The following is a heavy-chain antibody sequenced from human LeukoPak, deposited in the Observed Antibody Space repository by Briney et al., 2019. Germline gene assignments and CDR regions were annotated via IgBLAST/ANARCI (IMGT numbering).Heavy chain of an antibody. D-gene: IGHD3-22*01. CDR3: ARGSPPRRNYDSRGYYSYYFDY. CDR1: GDTFTSYG. CDR2: ISAYNGKA. Sequence: ASVKVSCKASGDTFTSYGISWVRQAPGQGGEGMRWISAYNGKAHYAQKLQGRVSMTTDTSTSTVYMQLRSLRSDDTAVYYCARGSPPRRNYDSRGYYSYYFDYWGQGTLVTVSS. J-gene: IGHJ4*02. V-gene: IGHV1-18*01.